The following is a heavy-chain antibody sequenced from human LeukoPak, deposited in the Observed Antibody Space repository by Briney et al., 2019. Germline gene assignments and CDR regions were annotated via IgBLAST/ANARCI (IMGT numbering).Heavy chain of an antibody. CDR2: INVSGGGT. CDR1: GYTFTSYY. CDR3: ARDVYGLDV. Sequence: ASVKVSCKGSGYTFTSYYIHWVRQAPGQGLEWMGVINVSGGGTTYAQRFQGRVTMTRDTSTSTVYMELSSLRSDDTAVYYCARDVYGLDVWGQGTTVTVSS. J-gene: IGHJ6*02. V-gene: IGHV1-46*01.